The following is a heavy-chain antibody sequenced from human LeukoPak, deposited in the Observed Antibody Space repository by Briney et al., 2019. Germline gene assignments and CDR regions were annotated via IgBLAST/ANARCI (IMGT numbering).Heavy chain of an antibody. CDR3: ARPYYDILTGCYTYYFDY. Sequence: ASVKVSCKASGYTFTSYAMHWVRQAPGQRLEWMGWINAGNGNTKYSQKFQGRVTITRDTSASTAYMELSSLRSEDTAVYCCARPYYDILTGCYTYYFDYWGQGTLVTVSS. D-gene: IGHD3-9*01. J-gene: IGHJ4*02. CDR1: GYTFTSYA. CDR2: INAGNGNT. V-gene: IGHV1-3*01.